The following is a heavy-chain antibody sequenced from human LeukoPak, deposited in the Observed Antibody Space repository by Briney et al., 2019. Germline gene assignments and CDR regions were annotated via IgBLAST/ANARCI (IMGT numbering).Heavy chain of an antibody. CDR2: ISSSGSTI. V-gene: IGHV3-48*01. J-gene: IGHJ5*02. D-gene: IGHD3-10*01. Sequence: GGTLRLSCAASGFTFSSYGMSWVRQAPGKGLEWVSYISSSGSTIYYADSVKGRFTISRDNSKNTLYLQMNSLRAEDTAVYYCARGAYGSGSYGDNWFDPWGQGTLVTVSS. CDR1: GFTFSSYG. CDR3: ARGAYGSGSYGDNWFDP.